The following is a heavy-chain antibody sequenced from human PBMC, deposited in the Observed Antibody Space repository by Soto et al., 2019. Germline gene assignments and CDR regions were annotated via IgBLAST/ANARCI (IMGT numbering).Heavy chain of an antibody. CDR3: VRGDDGVFDY. V-gene: IGHV3-13*01. CDR1: GFAFSRHD. J-gene: IGHJ4*02. Sequence: EGHLGASGGGLIQPGGSLRLSCAASGFAFSRHDMHWVRQPTGRGLECVSSIGIAGDTHYSGSVKGRFTLSRENAKNSLYLLMNSLRAGDTAVYYCVRGDDGVFDYWGQGILVTVSS. D-gene: IGHD4-17*01. CDR2: IGIAGDT.